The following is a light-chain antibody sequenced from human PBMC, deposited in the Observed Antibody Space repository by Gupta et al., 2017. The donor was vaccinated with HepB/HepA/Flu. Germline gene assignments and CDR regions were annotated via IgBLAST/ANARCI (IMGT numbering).Light chain of an antibody. CDR3: GTWDSSLSAEV. J-gene: IGLJ1*01. CDR2: ENN. Sequence: QSVLTQPPSVSAAPGQKVTISCYGSSSNIGHNYVSWYQQLPGTAPKHLIYENNKRPAGSPDRFSGSKSGTSATLGITGLQTGDEADYYCGTWDSSLSAEVFGTGTKVTVL. V-gene: IGLV1-51*02. CDR1: SSNIGHNY.